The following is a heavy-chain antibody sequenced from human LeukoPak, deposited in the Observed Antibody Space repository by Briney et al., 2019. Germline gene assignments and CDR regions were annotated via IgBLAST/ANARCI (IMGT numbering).Heavy chain of an antibody. D-gene: IGHD6-13*01. CDR3: AVYSSSWYPRYNWFDP. J-gene: IGHJ5*02. CDR2: IYYSGST. Sequence: PSETLSLTCTVSGGSISSYYWSWIRQPPGKGLEWIGYIYYSGSTNYNPSLKSRVTISVDTSKNQFSLKLNSVTAADTAVYYCAVYSSSWYPRYNWFDPWGQGTLVTVSS. CDR1: GGSISSYY. V-gene: IGHV4-59*12.